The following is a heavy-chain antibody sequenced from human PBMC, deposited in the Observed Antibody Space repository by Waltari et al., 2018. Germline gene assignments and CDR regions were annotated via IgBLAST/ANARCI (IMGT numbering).Heavy chain of an antibody. CDR2: INENGSYS. J-gene: IGHJ4*02. D-gene: IGHD3-10*01. Sequence: EVQLVESGGGLVQPGGSLRLSCAASGFTFGTHWMSWVRQAPGKGVEWVANINENGSYSYDVDSVKGRFTISRDNAKNSLYLQMNSLRAEDTAVYYCARDMGQYTNYVAYWGQGTLVIVSS. CDR3: ARDMGQYTNYVAY. CDR1: GFTFGTHW. V-gene: IGHV3-7*03.